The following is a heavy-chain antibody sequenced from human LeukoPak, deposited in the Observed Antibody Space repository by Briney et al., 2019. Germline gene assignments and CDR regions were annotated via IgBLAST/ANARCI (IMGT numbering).Heavy chain of an antibody. Sequence: QPGGSLRLSCAASGFTFSSYDMHWVRQATGKGLEWVSAIGTASDTYYPGSVKGRFTISRENAKNSLYLQMNSLRAGDTAVYYCVRVATGFSAFDIWGQGTMVTVSS. CDR2: IGTASDT. J-gene: IGHJ3*02. CDR3: VRVATGFSAFDI. CDR1: GFTFSSYD. V-gene: IGHV3-13*04.